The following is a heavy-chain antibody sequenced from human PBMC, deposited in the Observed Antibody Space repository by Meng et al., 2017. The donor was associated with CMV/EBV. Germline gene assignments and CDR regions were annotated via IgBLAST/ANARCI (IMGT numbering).Heavy chain of an antibody. CDR1: GYTFTGYY. J-gene: IGHJ4*02. CDR2: INPNSGGT. V-gene: IGHV1-2*02. Sequence: QVQRVPSGAEVKKPGASVKVSCKASGYTFTGYYMHWVRQAPGQGLEWMGWINPNSGGTNYAQKFQGRVTMTRDTSISTAYMELSRLRSDDTAVYYCARVQVRGEMATPAGYWGQGTLVTVSS. CDR3: ARVQVRGEMATPAGY. D-gene: IGHD5-24*01.